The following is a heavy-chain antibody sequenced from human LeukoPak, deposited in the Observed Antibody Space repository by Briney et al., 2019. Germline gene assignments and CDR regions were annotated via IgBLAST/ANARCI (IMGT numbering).Heavy chain of an antibody. Sequence: GASAKVSCKASGYTFTSYGISWVRQAPGQGLEWMGWISAYNGNTNYAQKLQGRVTMTTDTSTSTAYMELRSLRSDDTAVYYCARYGSGSYYHSAFDYWGQGTLVTVSS. CDR2: ISAYNGNT. D-gene: IGHD3-10*01. J-gene: IGHJ4*02. CDR1: GYTFTSYG. CDR3: ARYGSGSYYHSAFDY. V-gene: IGHV1-18*01.